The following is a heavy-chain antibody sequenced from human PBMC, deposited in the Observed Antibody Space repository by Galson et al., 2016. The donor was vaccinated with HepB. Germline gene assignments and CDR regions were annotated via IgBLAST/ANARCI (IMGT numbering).Heavy chain of an antibody. V-gene: IGHV3-53*01. Sequence: SLRLSCAASGFSVNDNYMSWVRLAPGRGLGWVSVIYKGGLTNYADPVKGRFTISSDNSKNIVYLQMNSLKVDDTAVYYCARVGLLGGELSLAFDHWGQGVAVTVSS. CDR2: IYKGGLT. CDR3: ARVGLLGGELSLAFDH. CDR1: GFSVNDNY. J-gene: IGHJ4*02. D-gene: IGHD3-16*02.